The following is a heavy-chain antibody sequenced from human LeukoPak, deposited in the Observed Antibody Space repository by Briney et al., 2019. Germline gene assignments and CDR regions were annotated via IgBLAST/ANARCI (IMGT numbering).Heavy chain of an antibody. D-gene: IGHD2-2*01. V-gene: IGHV3-48*02. CDR3: ARADCDSTSCQCGMDV. Sequence: GGSLRLSCTASGFTFRSYSMNWVRQAPGKGLEWVSYIGIISSTVYYADSVKGRFTISRDNAKNSLYLHLNSLRDEDTAVYYCARADCDSTSCQCGMDVWGQGTTVIVSS. J-gene: IGHJ6*02. CDR2: IGIISSTV. CDR1: GFTFRSYS.